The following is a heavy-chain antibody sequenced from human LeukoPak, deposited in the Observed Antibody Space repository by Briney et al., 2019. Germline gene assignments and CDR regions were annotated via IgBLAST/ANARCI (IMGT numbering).Heavy chain of an antibody. CDR3: ARDTMIGLDY. CDR1: GGSISSYY. CDR2: IYYSGST. J-gene: IGHJ4*02. Sequence: PSETLSLTCTVSGGSISSYYWSWIRQPPGKGLEWIGYIYYSGSTNYNPSLKSRVTISVDTSKNQFSLKLSSVTAADTAVYYCARDTMIGLDYWGQGTLVTVSS. D-gene: IGHD3-22*01. V-gene: IGHV4-59*08.